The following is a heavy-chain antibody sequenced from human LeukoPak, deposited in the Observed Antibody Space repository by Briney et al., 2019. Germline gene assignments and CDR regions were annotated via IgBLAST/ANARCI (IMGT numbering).Heavy chain of an antibody. J-gene: IGHJ4*02. V-gene: IGHV3-11*04. CDR2: ISSSGSTI. CDR3: ARYEIPYDYYDSSGRDYFDY. Sequence: PGGSLRLSCAASGFTFSDYYMSWIRQAPGKGLEWVSYISSSGSTIYYADSVKGRFTISRDNAKNSLYLQMNSLRAEDTAVYYCARYEIPYDYYDSSGRDYFDYWGQGTLVTVSS. D-gene: IGHD3-22*01. CDR1: GFTFSDYY.